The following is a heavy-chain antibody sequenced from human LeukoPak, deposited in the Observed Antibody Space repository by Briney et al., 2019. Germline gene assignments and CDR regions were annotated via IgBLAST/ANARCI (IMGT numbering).Heavy chain of an antibody. CDR2: NHYSGST. J-gene: IGHJ3*02. Sequence: SETLSLTCTVSGGSVSSGSYYWSWIRQPPGKGLEWIGYNHYSGSTNYNPSLKSRVTISVDTSKNQFSLKLSSVTAADTAVYYCARGGRGIAVAGTIAFDIWGQGTMVTVSS. CDR1: GGSVSSGSYY. D-gene: IGHD6-19*01. CDR3: ARGGRGIAVAGTIAFDI. V-gene: IGHV4-61*01.